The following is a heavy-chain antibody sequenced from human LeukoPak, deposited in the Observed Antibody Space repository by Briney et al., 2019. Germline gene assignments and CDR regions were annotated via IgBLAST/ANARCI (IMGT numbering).Heavy chain of an antibody. CDR2: VSSDGIST. D-gene: IGHD6-19*01. J-gene: IGHJ4*02. CDR3: ARALAVAGTGGHY. V-gene: IGHV3-74*01. CDR1: GFTFSDYW. Sequence: GGSLRLSCAASGFTFSDYWMHWVRQAPGKGLVWVSRVSSDGISTSYADSVKGRFTISRDNAKNTLFLQMNSLRAEDTAVYYCARALAVAGTGGHYWGQGTLVTVSP.